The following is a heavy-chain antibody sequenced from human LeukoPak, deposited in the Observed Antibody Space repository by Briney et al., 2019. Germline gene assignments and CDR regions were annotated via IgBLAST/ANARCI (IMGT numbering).Heavy chain of an antibody. V-gene: IGHV4-34*01. CDR3: ARGVDGLGVPAAIYLDY. D-gene: IGHD2-2*01. Sequence: SETLSLTCAVYGGSFSGYYWSWIRQPPGKGLEWIGEINHSGSTNYNPSLKSRVTISVDTSKNQFSLKLSSVTAADTAVYYCARGVDGLGVPAAIYLDYWGQGTLVTVSS. J-gene: IGHJ4*02. CDR1: GGSFSGYY. CDR2: INHSGST.